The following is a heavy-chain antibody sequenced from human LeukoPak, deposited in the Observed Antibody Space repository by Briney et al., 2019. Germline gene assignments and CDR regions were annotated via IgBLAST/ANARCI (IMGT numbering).Heavy chain of an antibody. CDR3: ASAWEPWWYYGMDV. CDR1: GYTFTSYG. V-gene: IGHV1-18*01. D-gene: IGHD1-26*01. Sequence: ASVKVSCKASGYTFTSYGISWVRQAPGQGLEWMGWISAYNGNTNYAQKLQGRVTMTTDTSTSTAYMELRSLRSEDTAVYYCASAWEPWWYYGMDVWGQGTTVTVSS. CDR2: ISAYNGNT. J-gene: IGHJ6*02.